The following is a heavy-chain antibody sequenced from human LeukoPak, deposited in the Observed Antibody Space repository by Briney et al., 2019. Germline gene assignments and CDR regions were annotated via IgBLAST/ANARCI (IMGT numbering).Heavy chain of an antibody. J-gene: IGHJ4*02. V-gene: IGHV3-66*01. D-gene: IGHD6-6*01. CDR1: GFTVSNNY. Sequence: PGGSLRLSCAVSGFTVSNNYMNWVRQAPGEGLEWVSVIYGGGSTYYTDSVKGRFTISRDNSKNTLYLQMNSLRAEDTAVYYCARDPIPSRPPLYWGQGTLVTVSS. CDR3: ARDPIPSRPPLY. CDR2: IYGGGST.